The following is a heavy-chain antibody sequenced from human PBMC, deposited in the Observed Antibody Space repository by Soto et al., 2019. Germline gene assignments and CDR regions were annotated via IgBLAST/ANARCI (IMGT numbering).Heavy chain of an antibody. J-gene: IGHJ4*02. CDR1: GFSLSTSGVG. CDR3: AHLTVLRFLEWLSRHERFDY. D-gene: IGHD3-3*01. Sequence: SGPTLVKPTQTLTLTCTFSGFSLSTSGVGVGWIRQPPEKALEWLALIYWNDDKRYSPSLKSRLTITKDTSKNQVVLTMTNMDPVDTATYYCAHLTVLRFLEWLSRHERFDYWGQGTLVTVSS. V-gene: IGHV2-5*01. CDR2: IYWNDDK.